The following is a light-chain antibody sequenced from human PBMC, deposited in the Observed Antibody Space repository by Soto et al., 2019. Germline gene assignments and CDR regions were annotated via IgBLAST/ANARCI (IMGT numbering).Light chain of an antibody. J-gene: IGKJ5*01. CDR2: GAS. V-gene: IGKV3-15*01. CDR1: ESVSSN. CDR3: QQYNRWPRIT. Sequence: EVVMTQSPATLSVSPGERATLSCRASESVSSNLAWYQQRPGQAPRLVIYGASTRATGIPARFSGGGSGTEFTLTISSLQSEDFAVYYCQQYNRWPRITFGQGTRREIK.